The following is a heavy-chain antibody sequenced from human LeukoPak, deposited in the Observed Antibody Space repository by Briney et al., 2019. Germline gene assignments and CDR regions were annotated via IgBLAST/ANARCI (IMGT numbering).Heavy chain of an antibody. CDR1: GFTFSSYS. V-gene: IGHV3-21*01. D-gene: IGHD3-22*01. J-gene: IGHJ4*02. Sequence: PGGSLRLSCAASGFTFSSYSMNWVRQAPGKGLEWVSSISSSSSYIYYADSVKGRFTISRDNAKNPLYLQMNSPRAEDTAVYYCARDFGYDSSGYYPFDYWGQGTLVTVSS. CDR3: ARDFGYDSSGYYPFDY. CDR2: ISSSSSYI.